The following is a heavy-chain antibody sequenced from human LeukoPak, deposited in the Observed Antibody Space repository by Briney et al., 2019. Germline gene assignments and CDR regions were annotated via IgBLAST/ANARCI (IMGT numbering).Heavy chain of an antibody. Sequence: ASVKVSCKASGGTFSSYAISWVQQAPGQGLEWMGGIIPIFGTANYAQKFQGRVTITADKSTSTAYMELSSLRSEDTAVYYCARAVGSSGTIDYWGQGTLVTVSS. CDR2: IIPIFGTA. CDR3: ARAVGSSGTIDY. D-gene: IGHD6-19*01. J-gene: IGHJ4*02. CDR1: GGTFSSYA. V-gene: IGHV1-69*06.